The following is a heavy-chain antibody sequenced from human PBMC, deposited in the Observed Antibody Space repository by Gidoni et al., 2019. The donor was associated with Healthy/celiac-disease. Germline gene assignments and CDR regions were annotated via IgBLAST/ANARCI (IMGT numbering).Heavy chain of an antibody. CDR3: ARYSGYDFIDY. CDR2: IYTSGST. D-gene: IGHD5-12*01. V-gene: IGHV4-4*07. CDR1: GGSISSYH. Sequence: QVQLQESGPGLVKPSETLSLTCTVSGGSISSYHWSWIRQPAGKGMEWIGRIYTSGSTNYHPSLMSRVTMSVDTSKTQFSLNLSSVTAADTAVYYCARYSGYDFIDYWGQGTLVTVSS. J-gene: IGHJ4*02.